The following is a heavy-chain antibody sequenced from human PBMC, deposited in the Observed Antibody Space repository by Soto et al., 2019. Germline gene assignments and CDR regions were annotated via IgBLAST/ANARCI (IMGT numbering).Heavy chain of an antibody. Sequence: EVQLVESGGGLAQPGRSLRLSCAASGFTFDDFTMHWVRQAPGKDVEWVSGISWNSGSIGFADSVKGRFTISRDNAKKTLYLQMNSLLPEDTALYYCAKAGCSRRSCYSYYCMDVWGQGTTVTVSS. CDR3: AKAGCSRRSCYSYYCMDV. V-gene: IGHV3-9*01. CDR2: ISWNSGSI. D-gene: IGHD2-15*01. J-gene: IGHJ6*02. CDR1: GFTFDDFT.